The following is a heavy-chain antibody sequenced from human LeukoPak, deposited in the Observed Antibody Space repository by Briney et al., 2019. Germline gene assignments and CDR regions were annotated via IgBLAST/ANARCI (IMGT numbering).Heavy chain of an antibody. V-gene: IGHV3-48*01. D-gene: IGHD6-13*01. CDR1: GFTFSGYS. J-gene: IGHJ4*02. CDR3: AKEGIAAAGIDY. Sequence: GGSLRLSCGASGFTFSGYSMNWVRQAPGKGLEWVSYISSTSSIISYVDSVRGRSTISRDNAKNSLYLQMNSLRAEDTAVYYCAKEGIAAAGIDYWGQGTLVTVSS. CDR2: ISSTSSII.